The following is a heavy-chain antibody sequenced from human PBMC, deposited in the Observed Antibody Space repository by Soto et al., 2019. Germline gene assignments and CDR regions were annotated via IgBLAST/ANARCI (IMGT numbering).Heavy chain of an antibody. J-gene: IGHJ5*02. Sequence: PSETLSLTCTVSGGSISSSSYYWGWIRQPPGKGLVLIGSIYYSGSTYYNPSLKSRVTISVDTSKNQFSLKLSSVTAADTAVYYCARPLSFVRWDNRFDPWGQGTLVTVSS. CDR1: GGSISSSSYY. D-gene: IGHD3-16*02. CDR3: ARPLSFVRWDNRFDP. CDR2: IYYSGST. V-gene: IGHV4-39*01.